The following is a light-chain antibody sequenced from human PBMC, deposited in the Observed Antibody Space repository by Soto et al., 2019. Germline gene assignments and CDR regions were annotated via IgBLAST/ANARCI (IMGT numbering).Light chain of an antibody. CDR1: QRISSR. V-gene: IGKV3-15*01. J-gene: IGKJ1*01. CDR3: HQHNYWWT. Sequence: EILLTQSPGTLSLSPGERATISCRASQRISSRLAWYQQRPCHGPRVLIFGASTWAGGIPSRFSGSGSGTVFTLTITILQAEVFADYYYHQHNYWWTFGQGTKVDIK. CDR2: GAS.